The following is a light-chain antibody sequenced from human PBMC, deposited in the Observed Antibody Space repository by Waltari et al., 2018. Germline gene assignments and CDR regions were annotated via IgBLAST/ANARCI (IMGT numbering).Light chain of an antibody. CDR1: QSVTSGY. J-gene: IGKJ2*01. V-gene: IGKV3-20*01. CDR2: AIS. Sequence: EIVLTQSPGTLSLSPGERATLSCRASQSVTSGYVAWYQQKPGQAPRLLIYAISTRATGSSGRFSGSGSGTDFSLTISRLEPEDFAVYYCQQYGSSPIYTFGQGTKLEIK. CDR3: QQYGSSPIYT.